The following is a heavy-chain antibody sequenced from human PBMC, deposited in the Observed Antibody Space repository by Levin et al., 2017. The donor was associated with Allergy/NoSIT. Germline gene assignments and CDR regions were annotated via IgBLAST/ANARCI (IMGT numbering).Heavy chain of an antibody. CDR1: GGSIPISKYY. J-gene: IGHJ6*03. CDR2: IFPSGST. Sequence: SQTLSLTCTVSGGSIPISKYYWTWIRQPAGKGLEWIGRIFPSGSTNYNPSLKSRVTMSVDMSKNQFSLNLSSVTAADTAVYYCARDNSADGDYETYYYYYADGWGKGTRVTVSS. CDR3: ARDNSADGDYETYYYYYADG. D-gene: IGHD4-17*01. V-gene: IGHV4-61*02.